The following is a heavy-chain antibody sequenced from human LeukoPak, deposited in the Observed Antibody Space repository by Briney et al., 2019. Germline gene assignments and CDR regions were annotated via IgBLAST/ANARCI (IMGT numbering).Heavy chain of an antibody. D-gene: IGHD3-10*01. CDR3: ARGTYYSGSGPGNWFDP. J-gene: IGHJ5*02. CDR2: ITRKDAI. Sequence: GSLRLSCTASGFSVSDYYMNWIRQSPGKGLEWVSHITRKDAIEYADSVRGRSTISRDNANNLLYLQMDSLRPEDTAVYYCARGTYYSGSGPGNWFDPWGHGTLVTVSS. V-gene: IGHV3-11*01. CDR1: GFSVSDYY.